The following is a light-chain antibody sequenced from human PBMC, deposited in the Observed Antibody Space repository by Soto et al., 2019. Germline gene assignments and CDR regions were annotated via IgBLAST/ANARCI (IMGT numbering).Light chain of an antibody. CDR1: QSISSY. Sequence: DIQMTQSPSSLSASVGDRLTITCRASQSISSYLNWYQQKPGKAPKLLIYAASRLQGGVPSRFSGSGSGTDFTLTISSLQPADFATYYCHQSYSTPFTFGPGTKVDIK. CDR3: HQSYSTPFT. V-gene: IGKV1-39*01. CDR2: AAS. J-gene: IGKJ3*01.